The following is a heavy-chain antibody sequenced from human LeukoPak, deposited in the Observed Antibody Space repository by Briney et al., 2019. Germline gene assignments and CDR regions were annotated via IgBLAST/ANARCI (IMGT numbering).Heavy chain of an antibody. J-gene: IGHJ4*02. CDR1: GFTFSSYS. CDR2: ISGSGGST. V-gene: IGHV3-23*01. Sequence: GGSLRLSCAASGFTFSSYSMSWVRQAPGKGLEWVSAISGSGGSTNYADSVQGRFTISRDNSKNTLYLQMNSLRAEDTAVYYCAKETPEGVTFDYWAQGTLDTVSS. CDR3: AKETPEGVTFDY. D-gene: IGHD5-18*01.